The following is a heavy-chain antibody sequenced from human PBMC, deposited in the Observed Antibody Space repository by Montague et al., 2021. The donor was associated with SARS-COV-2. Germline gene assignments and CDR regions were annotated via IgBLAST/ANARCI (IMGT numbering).Heavy chain of an antibody. Sequence: CPISGDSVSSNSATWNWVRQSPSRGLEWLGRTYYRSKWYNDYAVXLRGRVTINPDTSKNQFSLQLNSVTPEDTAIYYCTSGREGNYNVMDVWGQGTTVTVSS. D-gene: IGHD1-1*01. CDR1: GDSVSSNSAT. CDR3: TSGREGNYNVMDV. J-gene: IGHJ6*02. V-gene: IGHV6-1*01. CDR2: TYYRSKWYN.